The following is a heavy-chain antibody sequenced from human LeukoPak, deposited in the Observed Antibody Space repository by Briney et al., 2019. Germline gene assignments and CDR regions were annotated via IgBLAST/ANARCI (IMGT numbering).Heavy chain of an antibody. CDR1: GYTFTDYY. CDR2: INPNSGGT. V-gene: IGHV1-2*06. CDR3: ATNSRTDFDY. D-gene: IGHD4-23*01. Sequence: ASVKVSRKASGYTFTDYYMHWLRQAPGQGLEWMGRINPNSGGTNYAQKFQGRVTVTRDTSITTAYMELSSLTSDDTAVYYCATNSRTDFDYWGQGTLVTVSS. J-gene: IGHJ4*02.